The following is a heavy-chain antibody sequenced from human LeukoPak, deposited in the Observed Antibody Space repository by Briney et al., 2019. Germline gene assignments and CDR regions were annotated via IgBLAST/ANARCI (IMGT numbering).Heavy chain of an antibody. CDR3: ARDPAIVGGSDAFDI. D-gene: IGHD1-26*01. CDR2: IYSSGST. Sequence: KSSETLSLICTVSGGSINSFYWTWIRQPAGKGLEWIGRIYSSGSTNFNPSLKSRVTISVDTSKNQFSLKLSSVTAADTAVYYCARDPAIVGGSDAFDIWGQGTMVTVSS. CDR1: GGSINSFY. V-gene: IGHV4-4*07. J-gene: IGHJ3*02.